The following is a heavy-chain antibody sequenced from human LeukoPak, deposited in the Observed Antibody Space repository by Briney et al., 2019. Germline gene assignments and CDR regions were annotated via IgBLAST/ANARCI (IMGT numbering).Heavy chain of an antibody. V-gene: IGHV1-2*02. D-gene: IGHD6-19*01. CDR2: LNPNSGDT. CDR3: ASHLQEIAVAVFDY. Sequence: ASVKVSCKASGYTFIGYYMHWVRQAPGQGLEWMGWLNPNSGDTNYAQKFQGRVTMTRDTSISTAYMELSSLRSDDTAVYYRASHLQEIAVAVFDYWGQGTLVTVSS. CDR1: GYTFIGYY. J-gene: IGHJ4*02.